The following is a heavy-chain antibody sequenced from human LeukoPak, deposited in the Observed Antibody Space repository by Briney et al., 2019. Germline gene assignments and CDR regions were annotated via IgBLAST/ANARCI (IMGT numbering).Heavy chain of an antibody. V-gene: IGHV3-23*01. Sequence: AGGSLRLSCAASGFTFSSYAMSWVRQAPGKGLEWVSAISGSGGSTYYADSVKGRFTISRDNSKNTLYLQMNSLRAEDTAVYYCAKDRVYYYDTSGYYYFDYWGQGTLVTVSS. CDR3: AKDRVYYYDTSGYYYFDY. CDR2: ISGSGGST. CDR1: GFTFSSYA. J-gene: IGHJ4*02. D-gene: IGHD3-22*01.